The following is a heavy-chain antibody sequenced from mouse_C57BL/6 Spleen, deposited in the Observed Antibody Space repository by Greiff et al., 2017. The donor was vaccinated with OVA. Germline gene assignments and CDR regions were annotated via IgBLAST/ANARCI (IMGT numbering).Heavy chain of an antibody. CDR3: ARSAATGYFDY. CDR2: IDPSDSYT. J-gene: IGHJ2*01. CDR1: GYTFTSYW. V-gene: IGHV1-59*01. D-gene: IGHD4-1*02. Sequence: QVHVKQPGAELVRPGTSVKLSCKASGYTFTSYWMHWVKQRPGQGLEWIGVIDPSDSYTNYNQKFKGKATLTVDTSSSTAYMQLSSLTSEDSAVYYCARSAATGYFDYWGQGTTLTVSS.